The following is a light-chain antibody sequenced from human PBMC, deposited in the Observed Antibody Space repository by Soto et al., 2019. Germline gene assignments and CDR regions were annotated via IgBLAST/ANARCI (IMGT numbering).Light chain of an antibody. V-gene: IGLV8-61*01. J-gene: IGLJ3*02. CDR1: SGSVSTAHS. Sequence: QTVVTQEPSFSVSPGGTVTVTCGLSSGSVSTAHSPSWYQQTPGQTPRMLIYSTNSRSSGVPDRFSGSILGNKAALTITGAQAEDESDYYCVLYLGGGISLFGGGTKLTVL. CDR3: VLYLGGGISL. CDR2: STN.